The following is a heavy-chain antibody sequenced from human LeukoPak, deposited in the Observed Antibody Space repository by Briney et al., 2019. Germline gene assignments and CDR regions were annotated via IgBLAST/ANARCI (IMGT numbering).Heavy chain of an antibody. Sequence: SETLSLTCAVSGVSISSNNWWTWVRQPPGKGLEWVGGIYHGGNTNYSPSLKTRVTISMDKSKNHLSLNLNSVTAADTAVYYCATRDQSRTDIVPPDYWGQGTLVTVSS. J-gene: IGHJ4*02. CDR3: ATRDQSRTDIVPPDY. CDR1: GVSISSNNW. D-gene: IGHD5-24*01. V-gene: IGHV4-4*02. CDR2: IYHGGNT.